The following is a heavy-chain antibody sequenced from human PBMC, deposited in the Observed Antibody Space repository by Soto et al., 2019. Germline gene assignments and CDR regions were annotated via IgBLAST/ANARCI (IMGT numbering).Heavy chain of an antibody. J-gene: IGHJ4*02. V-gene: IGHV3-23*01. CDR3: AKGGRSRIWSEGYX. D-gene: IGHD6-13*01. Sequence: GGSMRLSCAASGFTFSSYAMSWVRQAPGKGLEWVSAISCSGGSTYYADSVKVRSTISRDNSKNTLYLQMNSLRAEDTAVYYCAKGGRSRIWSEGYXWGQGTLVTVSX. CDR2: ISCSGGST. CDR1: GFTFSSYA.